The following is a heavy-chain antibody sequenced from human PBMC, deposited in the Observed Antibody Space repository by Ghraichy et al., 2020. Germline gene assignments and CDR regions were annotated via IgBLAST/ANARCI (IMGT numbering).Heavy chain of an antibody. CDR2: TRPSNDIT. CDR3: ARDGDQLLYPGGNDH. Sequence: ASVKVSCKASGYTFSDYAINWVRQAPGQGLEWMGWTRPSNDITHYAQRFQDRVTMTTDTFTSTAYLELRSLRSDDTAVYYCARDGDQLLYPGGNDHWGQGTLVTVSS. CDR1: GYTFSDYA. D-gene: IGHD3-16*01. J-gene: IGHJ4*02. V-gene: IGHV1-18*01.